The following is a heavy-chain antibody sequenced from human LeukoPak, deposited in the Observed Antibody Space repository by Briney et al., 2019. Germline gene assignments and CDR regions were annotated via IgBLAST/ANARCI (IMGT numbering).Heavy chain of an antibody. J-gene: IGHJ4*02. CDR2: VFHSGGT. D-gene: IGHD1-26*01. V-gene: IGHV4-39*01. Sequence: SETLSLTCSVSGGSIGSSAYYWGWIRQAPGKGLEWIGNVFHSGGTYYNPALQSRVTISIDTSKNQFSLKMTSMTATDTALYYCARSKSGSYHSPFDYWGQGTLLIVSS. CDR1: GGSIGSSAYY. CDR3: ARSKSGSYHSPFDY.